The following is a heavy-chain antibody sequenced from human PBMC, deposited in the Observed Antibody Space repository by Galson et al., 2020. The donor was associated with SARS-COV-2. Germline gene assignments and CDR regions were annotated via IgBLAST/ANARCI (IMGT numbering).Heavy chain of an antibody. CDR2: IYYSGTT. J-gene: IGHJ2*01. Sequence: SETLSLTCTVSGGPIPTTSYFWGWIRQPPGKGLEWIGTIYYSGTTYYNPSPRSRVTISVDTSTNQFPLKLNSVTAADTAVYYCARRGGTVTTQHCDLWGRGTLVTVSS. CDR3: ARRGGTVTTQHCDL. CDR1: GGPIPTTSYF. D-gene: IGHD4-17*01. V-gene: IGHV4-39*01.